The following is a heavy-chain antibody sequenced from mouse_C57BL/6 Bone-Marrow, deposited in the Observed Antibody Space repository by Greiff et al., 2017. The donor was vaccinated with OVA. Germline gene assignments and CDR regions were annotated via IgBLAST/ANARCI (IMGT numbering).Heavy chain of an antibody. V-gene: IGHV3-6*01. J-gene: IGHJ3*01. CDR3: AYEFAY. CDR1: GYSITSGYY. D-gene: IGHD1-1*01. CDR2: ISYDGSN. Sequence: EVHLVESGPGLVKPSQSLSLTCSVTGYSITSGYYWNWLRQFPGNKLEWMGYISYDGSNNYNPSLKNRISITRDTSKNQFFLKLNSVTTEDTATYYCAYEFAYWGQGTLVTVSA.